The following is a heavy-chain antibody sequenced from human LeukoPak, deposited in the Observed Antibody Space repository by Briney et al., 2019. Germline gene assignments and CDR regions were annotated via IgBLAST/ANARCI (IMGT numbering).Heavy chain of an antibody. D-gene: IGHD3-22*01. V-gene: IGHV5-51*01. Sequence: GESLKISCKGSGYSFTSYYIGWVRQMPGKVLEWMGIIFPGDSDTRYSPSFQGQVTISVDKSISTAYLQWSSLKASDTAMYYCARYSPRGGYYDSSGYPDYWGQGTLVTVSS. J-gene: IGHJ4*02. CDR3: ARYSPRGGYYDSSGYPDY. CDR2: IFPGDSDT. CDR1: GYSFTSYY.